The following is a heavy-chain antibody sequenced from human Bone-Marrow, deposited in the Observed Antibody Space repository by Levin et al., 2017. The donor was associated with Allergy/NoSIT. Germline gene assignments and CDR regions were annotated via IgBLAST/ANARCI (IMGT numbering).Heavy chain of an antibody. Sequence: GGSLRLSCAASGFTFDDYAMHWVRQIPGKGLEWVSGISWNSDYIGYADSVKGRFTISRDNAKNSLYLQMNSLKPEDTALYYCAKDIESATWQRPVGFDIWGPGTMVTVSS. CDR3: AKDIESATWQRPVGFDI. CDR2: ISWNSDYI. J-gene: IGHJ3*02. V-gene: IGHV3-9*01. CDR1: GFTFDDYA.